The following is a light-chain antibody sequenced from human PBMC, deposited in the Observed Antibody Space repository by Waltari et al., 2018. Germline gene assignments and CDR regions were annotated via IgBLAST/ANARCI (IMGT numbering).Light chain of an antibody. CDR2: DVN. Sequence: QSALTQPPSVSGSPGQSVTISCTGRSNDIGFYNRVSWYPQTPGTTPRLIIYDVNNRPSGVPDRFSGSKSGNTASLTISGLQAEDEADYYCNSRTSTSTMYVFGSGTTVTV. CDR3: NSRTSTSTMYV. V-gene: IGLV2-18*02. CDR1: SNDIGFYNR. J-gene: IGLJ1*01.